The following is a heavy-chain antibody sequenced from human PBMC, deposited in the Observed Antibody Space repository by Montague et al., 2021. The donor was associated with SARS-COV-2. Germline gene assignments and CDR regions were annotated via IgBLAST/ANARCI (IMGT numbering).Heavy chain of an antibody. CDR3: ARVPRNYDFWSGFYDAFDI. CDR1: GGSISSYY. J-gene: IGHJ3*02. Sequence: SETLSLTCTVSGGSISSYYWSWIRQPPGKGLEWTGYLYYSGSTNYNPSLKSRVTISVDTSKNQFSLKLSSVTAADAAVYYCARVPRNYDFWSGFYDAFDIWGQGTMVTVSS. CDR2: LYYSGST. V-gene: IGHV4-59*01. D-gene: IGHD3-3*01.